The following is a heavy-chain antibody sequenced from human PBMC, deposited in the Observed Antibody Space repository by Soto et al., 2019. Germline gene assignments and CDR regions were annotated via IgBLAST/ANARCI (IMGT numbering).Heavy chain of an antibody. V-gene: IGHV5-10-1*01. J-gene: IGHJ6*02. CDR3: ARPGDSTGAVGVNAPPHDGMAV. CDR2: IDPSDTYT. Sequence: GESLKISFKGSGYSFTSYWNSWVRQMPGKGLEWMGRIDPSDTYTNYSPSFQGHVTIPAHKPICTAYLQWSSLKASDTAMEYCARPGDSTGAVGVNAPPHDGMAVWGQGTTVTVSS. D-gene: IGHD6-19*01. CDR1: GYSFTSYW.